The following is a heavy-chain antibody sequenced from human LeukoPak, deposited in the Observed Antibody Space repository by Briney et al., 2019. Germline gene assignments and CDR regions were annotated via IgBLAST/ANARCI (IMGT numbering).Heavy chain of an antibody. V-gene: IGHV4-4*02. J-gene: IGHJ4*02. D-gene: IGHD3-10*01. CDR1: GGSISSSNW. Sequence: RTSETLSLTCAVSGGSISSSNWWSWVRQPPGKGLEWIGEIYHSGSTYYNPSLKSRVTISVDTSKNQFSLKLSSVTAADTAVYYCARVGSWTDQPNFDYWGQGTLVTVSS. CDR2: IYHSGST. CDR3: ARVGSWTDQPNFDY.